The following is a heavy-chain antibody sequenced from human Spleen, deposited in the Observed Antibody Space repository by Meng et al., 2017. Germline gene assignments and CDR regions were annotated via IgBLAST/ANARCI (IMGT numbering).Heavy chain of an antibody. CDR3: ARGFCRGGTCYSGHYDYGMDV. Sequence: SETLSLTCAVYGGSFSGYFWSWIRQPPGKGLQWIGEINHSRGTMYNPSLESRVSISVDTSKNQFSLNLSSVTAADTAIYYCARGFCRGGTCYSGHYDYGMDVWGQGTTVTVSS. V-gene: IGHV4-34*01. J-gene: IGHJ6*02. CDR2: INHSRGT. CDR1: GGSFSGYF. D-gene: IGHD2-15*01.